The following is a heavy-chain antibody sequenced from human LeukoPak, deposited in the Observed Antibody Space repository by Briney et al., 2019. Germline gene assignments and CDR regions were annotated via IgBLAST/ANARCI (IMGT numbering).Heavy chain of an antibody. CDR1: GGSFSGYY. D-gene: IGHD3-10*01. Sequence: SETLSLTCAVYGGSFSGYYWSWIRQPPGKGLEWIGEINHSGSTNYNPSLKSRVTISVDTSRNQFSLKLSSVTAADTAVYYCARQQFSDYYGSGSYYRLPYFDYRGQGTLVTVSS. J-gene: IGHJ4*02. CDR2: INHSGST. V-gene: IGHV4-34*01. CDR3: ARQQFSDYYGSGSYYRLPYFDY.